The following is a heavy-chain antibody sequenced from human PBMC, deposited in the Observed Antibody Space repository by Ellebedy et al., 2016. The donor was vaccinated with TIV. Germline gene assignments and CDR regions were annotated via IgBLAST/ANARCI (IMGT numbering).Heavy chain of an antibody. CDR1: GASISSNY. Sequence: MPSETLSLTCTVSGASISSNYWTRIRQSPGKGLEWIGYNSYSGIANYNPSLKGRATMSVDTSENQFSLKLSSVTAADTALYFCARGIYTSGWYDYWGQGSLVTVSS. V-gene: IGHV4-59*01. CDR2: NSYSGIA. CDR3: ARGIYTSGWYDY. J-gene: IGHJ4*02. D-gene: IGHD6-19*01.